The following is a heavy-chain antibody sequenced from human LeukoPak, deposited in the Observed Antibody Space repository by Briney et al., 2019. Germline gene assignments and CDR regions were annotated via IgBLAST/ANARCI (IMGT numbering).Heavy chain of an antibody. D-gene: IGHD3-22*01. CDR1: GFTFDDYA. CDR2: ISWNSGSI. CDR3: AKGFWRYDSSGYYPLFDY. V-gene: IGHV3-9*01. J-gene: IGHJ4*02. Sequence: GGSLRLSCAASGFTFDDYAMHWVRQAPGKGLEWVSGISWNSGSIGYADSVKGRFTISRDNAKNSLYLQMNSLRAEDTALYYCAKGFWRYDSSGYYPLFDYWGQGTLVTVSS.